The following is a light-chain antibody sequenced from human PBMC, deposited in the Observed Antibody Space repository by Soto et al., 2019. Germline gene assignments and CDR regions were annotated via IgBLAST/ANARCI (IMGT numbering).Light chain of an antibody. V-gene: IGKV1-9*01. CDR1: QGISSY. CDR3: QHLNSYPPT. CDR2: AAS. J-gene: IGKJ2*01. Sequence: IQLTQSPSSLSASVGDRVTITCRASQGISSYLAWYQQKPGKAPKLLIYAASTLQSGVPSRFSGSGSGTDFTLTISRLQPEDFATYYCQHLNSYPPTFGQGTKLEIK.